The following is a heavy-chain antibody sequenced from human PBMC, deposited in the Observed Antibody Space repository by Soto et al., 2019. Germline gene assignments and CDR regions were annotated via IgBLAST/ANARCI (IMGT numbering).Heavy chain of an antibody. CDR1: GYTFTNYY. J-gene: IGHJ4*02. Sequence: QVQLVQSGAEVKKPGASVKVSCKASGYTFTNYYMHWVRQAPGQGLEWMGIINPAGGSTSYTQRFQGGVTMTRDTSTSTVYMELSSLRSEDTAVYYCARDISDRFWRGGIDSWGQGTLVTVSS. CDR3: ARDISDRFWRGGIDS. V-gene: IGHV1-46*03. CDR2: INPAGGST. D-gene: IGHD3-10*01.